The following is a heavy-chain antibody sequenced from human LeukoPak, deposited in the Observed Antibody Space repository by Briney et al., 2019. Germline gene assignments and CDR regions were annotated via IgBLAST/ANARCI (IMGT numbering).Heavy chain of an antibody. CDR3: ARVSIVGATTVFDY. D-gene: IGHD1-26*01. Sequence: GDIYYRGSTNYNPSLKSRVTISVDTSKNQFSLKLSSVTAADTAVYYCARVSIVGATTVFDYWGQGTLVTVSS. V-gene: IGHV4-59*01. J-gene: IGHJ4*02. CDR2: IYYRGST.